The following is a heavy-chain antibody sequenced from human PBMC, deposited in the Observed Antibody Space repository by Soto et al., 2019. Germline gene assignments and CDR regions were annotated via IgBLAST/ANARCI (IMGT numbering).Heavy chain of an antibody. D-gene: IGHD5-18*01. J-gene: IGHJ4*02. CDR3: ARVEGIQLWPPPD. CDR2: IIPIFGTA. V-gene: IGHV1-69*13. CDR1: GGTFSSYA. Sequence: EASVKVSCKASGGTFSSYAISWVRQAPGQGLEWMGGIIPIFGTANYAQKFQGRVTITADESTSTAYMELSSLRSEDTAVYYCARVEGIQLWPPPDWGQGTLVTVSS.